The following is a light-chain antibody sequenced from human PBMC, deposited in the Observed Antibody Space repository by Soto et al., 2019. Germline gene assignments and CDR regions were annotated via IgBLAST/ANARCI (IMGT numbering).Light chain of an antibody. CDR3: QQYDKRPRT. V-gene: IGKV3-15*01. Sequence: EIVMTQSPATLSVSPGERATLSCRASQSVSSNLAWYQQTPGQAPRLLIYGASTRATGIPDRFSGGGSGAEYTLTISSLQSEDFAVYYCQQYDKRPRTFGQGTKVDIK. CDR1: QSVSSN. CDR2: GAS. J-gene: IGKJ1*01.